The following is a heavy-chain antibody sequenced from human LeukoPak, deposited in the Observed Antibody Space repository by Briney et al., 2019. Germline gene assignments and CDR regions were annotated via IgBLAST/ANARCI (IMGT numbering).Heavy chain of an antibody. D-gene: IGHD5-24*01. J-gene: IGHJ5*02. CDR3: ARTENYIPEDCFDP. V-gene: IGHV4-39*01. CDR1: GRSIGISSYC. Sequence: SETLSLTCSLSGRSIGISSYCWGWIRQPPGKGLEWMGTICYSGSAFYNPSLKSGVTLSVDTSKNQFSLKLSSVTAADTAVYYCARTENYIPEDCFDPWGQGTLVTVSS. CDR2: ICYSGSA.